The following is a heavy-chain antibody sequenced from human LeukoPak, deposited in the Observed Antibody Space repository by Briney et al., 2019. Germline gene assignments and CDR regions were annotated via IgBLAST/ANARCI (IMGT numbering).Heavy chain of an antibody. V-gene: IGHV4-59*01. D-gene: IGHD3-3*01. CDR1: GGSISSYY. CDR2: IYYSGST. Sequence: PSETLSLTCTVSGGSISSYYWSWIRQPPGKGLEWIGYIYYSGSTNYNPSLKSRVTISVDTSKNQFSLKLSSVTAADTAVYYCARCGDFWSGYYIDYWGQGTLVTVSS. J-gene: IGHJ4*02. CDR3: ARCGDFWSGYYIDY.